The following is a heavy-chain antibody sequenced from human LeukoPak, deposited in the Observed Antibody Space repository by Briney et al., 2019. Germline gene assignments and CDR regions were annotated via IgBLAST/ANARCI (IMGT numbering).Heavy chain of an antibody. CDR3: AKVERGMYYDFWSGYYEYYFDY. V-gene: IGHV4-59*11. D-gene: IGHD3-3*01. CDR2: IYYSGST. CDR1: GGSISSHY. J-gene: IGHJ4*02. Sequence: PSETLSLTCTVSGGSISSHYWSWIRQPPGKGLEWIGYIYYSGSTNYNPSLKSRVTISVDTSKNQFSLKLSSVTAADTAVYYCAKVERGMYYDFWSGYYEYYFDYWGQGTLVTVSS.